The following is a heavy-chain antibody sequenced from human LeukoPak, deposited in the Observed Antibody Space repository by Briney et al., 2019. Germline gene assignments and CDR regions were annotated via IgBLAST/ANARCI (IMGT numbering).Heavy chain of an antibody. CDR3: ARFSSWCKDEYFQH. CDR1: GGTFSSYA. V-gene: IGHV1-69*06. D-gene: IGHD6-13*01. J-gene: IGHJ1*01. CDR2: IIPIFGTA. Sequence: SVKVSCKASGGTFSSYAISWVRQAPGQGLEWMGRIIPIFGTANYAQKFQGRVTITADKSTSTAYMELSSLRSEDTAVYYCARFSSWCKDEYFQHWGQGTLVTVSS.